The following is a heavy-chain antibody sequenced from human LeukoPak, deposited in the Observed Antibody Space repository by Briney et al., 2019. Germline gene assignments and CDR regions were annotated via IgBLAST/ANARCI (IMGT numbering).Heavy chain of an antibody. CDR3: AREGERSSGWTFDY. Sequence: GGSLRLSCAASGFTFSTYEMNWVRQAPGKGLEWIAYISSTGDNIYYVDSVKGRFTISRDNAKNSLYLQMNSLRAEDTALYYCAREGERSSGWTFDYWGQGTLVTVSS. J-gene: IGHJ4*02. CDR2: ISSTGDNI. V-gene: IGHV3-48*03. CDR1: GFTFSTYE. D-gene: IGHD6-19*01.